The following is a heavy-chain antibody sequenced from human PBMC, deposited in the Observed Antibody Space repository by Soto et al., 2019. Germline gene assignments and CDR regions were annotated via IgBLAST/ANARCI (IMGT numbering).Heavy chain of an antibody. CDR1: GYTFTSYG. CDR3: ASAYYDSSGYEYYFDY. V-gene: IGHV1-18*01. Sequence: GASVKVSCKASGYTFTSYGISWVRQAPGQGLEWMGWISAYNSNTNYAQKLQGRVTMTTDTSTSTAYMELRSLRSDDTAVYYCASAYYDSSGYEYYFDYWGQGTLVTSPQ. J-gene: IGHJ4*02. CDR2: ISAYNSNT. D-gene: IGHD3-22*01.